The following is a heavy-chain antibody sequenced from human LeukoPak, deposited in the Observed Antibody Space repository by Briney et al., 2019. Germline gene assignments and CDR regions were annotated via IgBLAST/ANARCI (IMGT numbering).Heavy chain of an antibody. CDR1: GYTFTSYA. CDR3: ARDHLAYCGGDCYSRTDAFDI. J-gene: IGHJ3*02. D-gene: IGHD2-21*02. Sequence: GASVKVSCRASGYTFTSYAMNWVRQAPGQGLEWMGWINTNTGNPTYAQGFTGRFVFSLDTSVSTAYLQISSLKAEDTAVYYCARDHLAYCGGDCYSRTDAFDIWGQGTMVTVSS. CDR2: INTNTGNP. V-gene: IGHV7-4-1*02.